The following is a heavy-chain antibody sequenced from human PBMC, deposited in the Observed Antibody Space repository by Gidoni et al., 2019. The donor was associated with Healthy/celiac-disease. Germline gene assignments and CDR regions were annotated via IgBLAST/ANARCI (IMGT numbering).Heavy chain of an antibody. CDR2: IYYSGST. Sequence: QVQLQESGPGLVKPSETLSLTCPVSGGSISSYYWSWIRQPPGKGLEWIGYIYYSGSTNYNPSLKSRVTISVDTSKNQFSLKLSSVTAADTAVYYCARHSRYCSGGSCYSGGWFDPWGQGTLVTVSS. V-gene: IGHV4-59*08. D-gene: IGHD2-15*01. J-gene: IGHJ5*02. CDR1: GGSISSYY. CDR3: ARHSRYCSGGSCYSGGWFDP.